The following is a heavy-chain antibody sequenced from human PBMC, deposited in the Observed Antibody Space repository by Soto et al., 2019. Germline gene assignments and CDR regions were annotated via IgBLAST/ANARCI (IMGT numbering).Heavy chain of an antibody. D-gene: IGHD6-6*01. Sequence: QLQLQESGSGLVKPSQTLSLTCAVSGGSISSGGYSWSWIRQPPGKGLEWIGYIYHSGSTYYNPSLKSRVTISVDRSKNQFSLKLSSVTAADTAVYYCARAGRSSSFYYFDYWGQGTLVTVSS. CDR3: ARAGRSSSFYYFDY. CDR1: GGSISSGGYS. CDR2: IYHSGST. V-gene: IGHV4-30-2*01. J-gene: IGHJ4*02.